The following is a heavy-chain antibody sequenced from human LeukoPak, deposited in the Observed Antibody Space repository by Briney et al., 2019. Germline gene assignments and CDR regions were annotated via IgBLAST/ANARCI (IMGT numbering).Heavy chain of an antibody. V-gene: IGHV4-59*01. CDR2: IYYSGST. D-gene: IGHD4-11*01. CDR3: ARVRTTVTPYYYYYMDV. Sequence: PSETLSLTCTVSGGSISSYYWSWIRQPPGKGLEWIGYIYYSGSTNYNPSLKSRVTISVDTSKNQFSLKLSSVTAADTAVYYCARVRTTVTPYYYYYMDVWGKGTTVTVSS. J-gene: IGHJ6*03. CDR1: GGSISSYY.